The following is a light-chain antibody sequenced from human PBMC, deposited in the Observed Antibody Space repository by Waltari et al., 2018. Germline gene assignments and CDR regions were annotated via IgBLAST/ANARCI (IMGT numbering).Light chain of an antibody. Sequence: QSVLTQPPSASGTPGQRVTISCSGSSYNIGTNPINWYHQLPGTAPKLLIYSNNQRPSGVPDRFSGSKSDTSASLTISGLQSEDEADYYCATWDDNLTGVVFVGGTKLTV. CDR2: SNN. V-gene: IGLV1-44*01. J-gene: IGLJ2*01. CDR3: ATWDDNLTGVV. CDR1: SYNIGTNP.